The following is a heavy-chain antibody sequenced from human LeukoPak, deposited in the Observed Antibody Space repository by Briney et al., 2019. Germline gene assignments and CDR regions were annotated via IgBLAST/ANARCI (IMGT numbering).Heavy chain of an antibody. CDR1: VFIFSSYW. J-gene: IGHJ4*02. CDR3: AREGRVSGYDFDC. D-gene: IGHD5-12*01. CDR2: NNSDGSSI. V-gene: IGHV3-74*03. Sequence: PGGTLRLFCAACVFIFSSYWMHWVRQAPGKGLVWVSRNNSDGSSITYADSVKGRFTISRDNAKNTLYLQMNSLRVEDTAVYYCAREGRVSGYDFDCWGQGTLVTVSS.